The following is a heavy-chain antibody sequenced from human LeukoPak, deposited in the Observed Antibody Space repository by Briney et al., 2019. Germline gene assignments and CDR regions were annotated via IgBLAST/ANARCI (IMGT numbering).Heavy chain of an antibody. CDR1: GFTFRIYT. CDR3: ARRGSSGCFDY. Sequence: GGSLRLSCAASGFTFRIYTIHRVRQAPGKGLEWVAVISYDGSNQYYADSVKGRFTISRDNSKNTLYLQMNSLRAEDTAVYYCARRGSSGCFDYWGQGTLVTVSS. D-gene: IGHD6-19*01. CDR2: ISYDGSNQ. J-gene: IGHJ4*02. V-gene: IGHV3-30-3*01.